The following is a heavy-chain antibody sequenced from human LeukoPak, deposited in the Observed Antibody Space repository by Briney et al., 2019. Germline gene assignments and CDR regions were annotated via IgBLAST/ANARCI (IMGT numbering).Heavy chain of an antibody. V-gene: IGHV1-24*01. Sequence: ASVKVSCTVSGYTLTELSMHWVRQAPGKGLEWMGGFDPEDGETIYAQKFQGRVTMTEDTSTDTAYMELSSLRSEDSAVYYCATEPLAVAGNSEDYWGQGTLVTVSS. CDR2: FDPEDGET. CDR3: ATEPLAVAGNSEDY. D-gene: IGHD6-19*01. CDR1: GYTLTELS. J-gene: IGHJ4*02.